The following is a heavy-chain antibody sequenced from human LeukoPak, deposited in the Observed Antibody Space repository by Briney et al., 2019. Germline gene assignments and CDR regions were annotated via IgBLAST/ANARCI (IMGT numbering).Heavy chain of an antibody. V-gene: IGHV1-18*01. CDR2: ISAYNGNT. Sequence: ASVKVSCKASGYTFTSYGISWVRQAPGQGLEWMGWISAYNGNTNYAQKLQGRVTMTTDTSTSTAYMELRSLRSDDTAVYYCARGVRFLDRSLESDYWGQGTLVTVSS. J-gene: IGHJ4*02. CDR1: GYTFTSYG. CDR3: ARGVRFLDRSLESDY. D-gene: IGHD3-3*01.